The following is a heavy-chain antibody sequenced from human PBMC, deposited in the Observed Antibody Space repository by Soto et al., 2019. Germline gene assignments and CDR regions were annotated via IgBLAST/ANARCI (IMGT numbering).Heavy chain of an antibody. V-gene: IGHV3-23*01. D-gene: IGHD3-3*01. J-gene: IGHJ6*02. CDR2: LTGSGDRT. Sequence: EVQLLESGGGLVQPGGSLRLSCAASGFTFSSFAMNWVRQAPGKGLEWVSSLTGSGDRTYYSDSVKGRFIISRDKSKKTLYLQMNSLRAKDTAVYYCAKYVDFAPPLAYGMDVWGQGTTVTVSS. CDR1: GFTFSSFA. CDR3: AKYVDFAPPLAYGMDV.